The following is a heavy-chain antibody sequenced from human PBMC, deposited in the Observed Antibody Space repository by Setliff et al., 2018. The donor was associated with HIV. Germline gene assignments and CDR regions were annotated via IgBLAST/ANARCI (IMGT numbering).Heavy chain of an antibody. CDR2: IRYDGTDT. D-gene: IGHD6-13*01. CDR3: AKAQPYRD. J-gene: IGHJ4*02. Sequence: PGGSLRLSCAASGFTFSSYGMHWVRQAPGKGLEWLTFIRYDGTDTYYTDSVQGRFTISRDNSKNTLFLQMNSLRAEDTAVYYCAKAQPYRDWGQGTLVTVSS. CDR1: GFTFSSYG. V-gene: IGHV3-30*02.